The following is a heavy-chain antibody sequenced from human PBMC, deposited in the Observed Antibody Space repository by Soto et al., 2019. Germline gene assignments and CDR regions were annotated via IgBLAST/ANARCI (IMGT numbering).Heavy chain of an antibody. Sequence: ASVKVSCKACGYTFSPYAMHWLRLDPEQSFEWMGWLNGGTGQTRYSQKFQDRVIITRDTSASTGYMELSSLTSEDTAVYYCARGKGMEENYFYYGLDIWGQGTTVTVSS. D-gene: IGHD1-1*01. CDR2: LNGGTGQT. V-gene: IGHV1-3*01. J-gene: IGHJ6*02. CDR3: ARGKGMEENYFYYGLDI. CDR1: GYTFSPYA.